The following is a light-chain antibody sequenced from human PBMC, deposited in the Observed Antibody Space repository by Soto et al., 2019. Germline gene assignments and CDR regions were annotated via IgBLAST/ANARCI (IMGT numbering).Light chain of an antibody. J-gene: IGKJ2*01. CDR2: DAS. CDR1: QNIDGW. CDR3: QQYNDNSF. Sequence: DLQMTQSPSTLSAYVGDRVTITCRASQNIDGWLAWYQQKPGKAPKLLIYDASSLETGVSSRFSGSGSGAEFTLTISSLQPDDFATYYCQQYNDNSFFGHGTKLEIK. V-gene: IGKV1-5*01.